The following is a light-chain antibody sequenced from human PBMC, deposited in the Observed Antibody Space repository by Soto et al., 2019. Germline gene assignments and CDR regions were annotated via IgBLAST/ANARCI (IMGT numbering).Light chain of an antibody. CDR2: AAS. J-gene: IGKJ1*01. CDR3: QQRYIAPWT. CDR1: QPVTNY. Sequence: DIQMTQSPSSVSASVGDRVTITCRASQPVTNYLSWYQQKQGKAPTXLIYAASRLQSGVPSRFSAGGSGTELTISINSLLPEDCETYDCQQRYIAPWTFGQGTKVDIK. V-gene: IGKV1-39*01.